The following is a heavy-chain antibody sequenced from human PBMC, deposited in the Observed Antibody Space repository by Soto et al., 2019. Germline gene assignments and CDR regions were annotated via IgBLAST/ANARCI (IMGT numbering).Heavy chain of an antibody. CDR2: IFPSGTT. Sequence: SETLSLTCGVSGGSLSGATYSWNWIRRPPGKGLEWIGYIFPSGTTYYNPSLKSRVTISIDVSKNQFSLSLRSLTAADTAVYYCARSREFDYWSQGTLVTVSS. J-gene: IGHJ4*02. CDR1: GGSLSGATYS. V-gene: IGHV4-30-2*01. CDR3: ARSREFDY.